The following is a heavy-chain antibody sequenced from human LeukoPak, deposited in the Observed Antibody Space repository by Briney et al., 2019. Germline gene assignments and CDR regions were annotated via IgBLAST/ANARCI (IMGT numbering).Heavy chain of an antibody. CDR1: GGTFSSYA. Sequence: GASVKVSCKASGGTFSSYAISWVRQAPGQGLEWMGGIIPIFGTANYAQKFQGRVTITADESTSTAYMELSSLRSEDTAVYYCATTIAVAGRFSGHYFDYWGQGTLVTVSS. CDR3: ATTIAVAGRFSGHYFDY. J-gene: IGHJ4*02. CDR2: IIPIFGTA. D-gene: IGHD6-19*01. V-gene: IGHV1-69*13.